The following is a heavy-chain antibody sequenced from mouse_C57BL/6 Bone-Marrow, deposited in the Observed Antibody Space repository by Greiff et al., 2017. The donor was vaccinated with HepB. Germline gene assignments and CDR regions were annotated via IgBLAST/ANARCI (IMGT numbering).Heavy chain of an antibody. V-gene: IGHV1-75*01. CDR3: ARPITTVVATRYFDV. CDR1: GYTFTDYY. D-gene: IGHD1-1*01. CDR2: IFPGSGST. Sequence: VQLQQSGPELVKPGASVKISCKASGYTFTDYYINWVKQRPGQGLEWIGWIFPGSGSTYYNEKFKGKATLTVDKSSSTAYMLLSSLTSEDSAVYFCARPITTVVATRYFDVWGTGTTVTVSS. J-gene: IGHJ1*03.